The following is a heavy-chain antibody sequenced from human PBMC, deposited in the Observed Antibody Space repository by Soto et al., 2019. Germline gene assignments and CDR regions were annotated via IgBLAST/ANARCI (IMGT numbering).Heavy chain of an antibody. CDR2: IYPGDSDT. Sequence: GESLKISCKGSGYSFTSYWIGWVRQMPGKGLEWMGIIYPGDSDTRYSPSFQGQVTISADKSISTAYLQWSSLKASDTAMYYCARHLASNPYYYDSSGYYSPPYYYYGMDVWGQGTTVTVSS. V-gene: IGHV5-51*01. D-gene: IGHD3-22*01. CDR3: ARHLASNPYYYDSSGYYSPPYYYYGMDV. J-gene: IGHJ6*02. CDR1: GYSFTSYW.